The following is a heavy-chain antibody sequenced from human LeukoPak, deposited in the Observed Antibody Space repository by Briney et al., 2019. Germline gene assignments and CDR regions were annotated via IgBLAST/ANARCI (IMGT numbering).Heavy chain of an antibody. V-gene: IGHV1-46*01. J-gene: IGHJ4*02. Sequence: ASVKVSCKASGYTFTSYYMHWVRQAPGQGLEWMGIINPSGGSTSYAQKFQGRVTMTRDTSTSTVYMELSSLRSEDTAVYYCARDGVDTAMVTNYFDYGGQGTLVTVSS. CDR2: INPSGGST. CDR3: ARDGVDTAMVTNYFDY. D-gene: IGHD5-18*01. CDR1: GYTFTSYY.